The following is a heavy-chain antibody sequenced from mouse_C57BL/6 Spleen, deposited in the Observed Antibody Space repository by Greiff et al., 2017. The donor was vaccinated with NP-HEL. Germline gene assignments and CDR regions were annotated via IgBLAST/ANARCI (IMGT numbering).Heavy chain of an antibody. D-gene: IGHD1-1*01. V-gene: IGHV1-80*01. CDR2: IYPGDGDP. J-gene: IGHJ3*01. CDR3: SQGSSWGCAY. CDR1: GYAFSSYW. Sequence: QVQLKESGAELVKPGASVKISCKASGYAFSSYWMNWVKQRPGKGLEWIGQIYPGDGDPNYNGKFKGKATLTADKSSSTAYMQLSSLTSEDSAVEFWSQGSSWGCAYWGQGTLVTVSA.